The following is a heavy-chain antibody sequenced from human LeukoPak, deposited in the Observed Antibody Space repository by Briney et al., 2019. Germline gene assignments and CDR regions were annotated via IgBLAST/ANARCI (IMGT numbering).Heavy chain of an antibody. CDR1: GFTFSSYA. D-gene: IGHD6-13*01. CDR3: ASSLPYSSSWYVLDY. V-gene: IGHV3-30*04. CDR2: ISYDGSNK. Sequence: GRSLRLSCAASGFTFSSYAMHWVRQAPGKGLEWVAVISYDGSNKYYADSVKGRFTISRDNSKNTLYLQMNSLRAEDTAVYYCASSLPYSSSWYVLDYWGQGTLVTVSS. J-gene: IGHJ4*02.